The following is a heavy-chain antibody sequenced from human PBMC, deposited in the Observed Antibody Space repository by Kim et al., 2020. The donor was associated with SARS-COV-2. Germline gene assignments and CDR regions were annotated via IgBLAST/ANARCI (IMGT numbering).Heavy chain of an antibody. Sequence: YVDSVKGRFTISRDNAKNSLYLQMNSLRAEDTAVYYCARLVGATTAWFDYWGQGTLVTVSS. CDR3: ARLVGATTAWFDY. V-gene: IGHV3-7*04. D-gene: IGHD1-26*01. J-gene: IGHJ4*02.